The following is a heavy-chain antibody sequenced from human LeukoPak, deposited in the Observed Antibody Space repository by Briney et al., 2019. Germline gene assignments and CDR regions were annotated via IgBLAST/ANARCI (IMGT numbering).Heavy chain of an antibody. CDR2: IYYSGST. CDR3: ARHPERGYSYGYMDYYYYMDV. J-gene: IGHJ6*03. D-gene: IGHD5-18*01. V-gene: IGHV4-39*01. CDR1: GGSISSSSYY. Sequence: SETLSLTCTVSGGSISSSSYYWGWIRQPPGKGLEWIGSIYYSGSTYYNPSLKSRVTISVDTSKNQFSLKLSSVTAADTAVYYCARHPERGYSYGYMDYYYYMDVWGKGTTVTVSS.